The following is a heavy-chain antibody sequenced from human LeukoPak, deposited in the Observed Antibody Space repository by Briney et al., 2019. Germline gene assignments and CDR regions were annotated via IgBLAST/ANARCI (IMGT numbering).Heavy chain of an antibody. D-gene: IGHD3-22*01. V-gene: IGHV5-51*01. CDR2: IYPGDSDT. Sequence: GESLKISCKGSGYSFTSYWIGWVRQMPGKGLEWMGIIYPGDSDTRYSPSFQGQVTISADKSISTAHLQWSSLKASDTAMYYCARLPPDDYYDSSGYLNWFDPWGQGTLVTVSS. CDR1: GYSFTSYW. CDR3: ARLPPDDYYDSSGYLNWFDP. J-gene: IGHJ5*02.